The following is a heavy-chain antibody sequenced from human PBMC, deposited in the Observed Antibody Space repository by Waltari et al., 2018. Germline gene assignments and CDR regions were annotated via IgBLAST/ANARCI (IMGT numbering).Heavy chain of an antibody. D-gene: IGHD6-6*01. J-gene: IGHJ6*02. CDR1: GDNVSTSNAA. Sequence: QVQLQQSGPGLVKPSQTLSLTCVISGDNVSTSNAAWTWIRQSPSRGLEWLGKTYYRSKGQKAYAVSLKSRITINPDTSKNQFSLHLTSVTPDDTAVYFCARDRPLDEGGMDVWGQGTTVTVSS. V-gene: IGHV6-1*01. CDR2: TYYRSKGQK. CDR3: ARDRPLDEGGMDV.